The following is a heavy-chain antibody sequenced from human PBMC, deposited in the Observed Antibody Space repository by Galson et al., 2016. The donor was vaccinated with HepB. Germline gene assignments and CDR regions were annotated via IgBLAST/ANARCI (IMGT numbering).Heavy chain of an antibody. CDR3: ARESYSSSTNWFDP. J-gene: IGHJ5*02. V-gene: IGHV4-39*07. CDR1: GASISGSSYY. D-gene: IGHD6-13*01. Sequence: SETLSLTCSVTGASISGSSYYWVWIRQPPGQGLEWIGSLYYSGTTYYSSSPKRRVTISVNTSKNNFSLRLNSVTAADTAVYYCARESYSSSTNWFDPWGQGTQVTVSS. CDR2: LYYSGTT.